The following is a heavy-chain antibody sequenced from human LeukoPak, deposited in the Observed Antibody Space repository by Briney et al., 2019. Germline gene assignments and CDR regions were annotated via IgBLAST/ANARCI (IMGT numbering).Heavy chain of an antibody. CDR3: ARDHGKDAPMDV. CDR2: INSRSSTI. CDR1: GFTFSSYS. V-gene: IGHV3-48*04. J-gene: IGHJ6*02. Sequence: GGSLRLSCAASGFTFSSYSMNWVGQAPGKGLEWVSFINSRSSTIYYADSVKGRFTISRDNAKNSLYLQMNSLRAEDTAVYYCARDHGKDAPMDVWGQGTSVTVSS.